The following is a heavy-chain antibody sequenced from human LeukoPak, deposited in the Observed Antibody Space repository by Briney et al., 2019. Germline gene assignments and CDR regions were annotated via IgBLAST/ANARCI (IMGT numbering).Heavy chain of an antibody. D-gene: IGHD3/OR15-3a*01. CDR3: ASGRHDFLH. J-gene: IGHJ4*02. Sequence: GGSLRLSCAASGFVFNTYWMTWVRQAPGKGLEWVANINLDGTEEHYVDSSLKGRFTISRDNAKNSLYLQMTSLRVEDTAFYYCASGRHDFLHWGQGTLVTVSS. CDR2: INLDGTEE. CDR1: GFVFNTYW. V-gene: IGHV3-7*01.